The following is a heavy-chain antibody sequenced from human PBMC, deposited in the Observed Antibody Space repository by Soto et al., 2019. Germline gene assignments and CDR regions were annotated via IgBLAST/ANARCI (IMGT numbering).Heavy chain of an antibody. J-gene: IGHJ3*02. CDR1: GGSISSYY. CDR3: AREGTPLGAFDI. Sequence: SETLSLTCTVSGGSISSYYWSWIRQPPGKGLEWIGYIYYSGSTNYNPSLKSRVTISVDTSKNQFSLKLSSVTAADTAVYYCAREGTPLGAFDIWGQGTMVTVSS. CDR2: IYYSGST. V-gene: IGHV4-59*01. D-gene: IGHD3-10*01.